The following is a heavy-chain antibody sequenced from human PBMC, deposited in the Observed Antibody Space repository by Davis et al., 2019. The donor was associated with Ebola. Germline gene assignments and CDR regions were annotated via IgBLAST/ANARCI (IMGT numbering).Heavy chain of an antibody. V-gene: IGHV3-21*06. Sequence: GGSLRLSCAPSAFPSSSYTMNWVRQTPGKGLEWASSISSDGSYIFYADSAKGRFTISRDNAKNSLYLQMNSLKAEDTADYFCATSESFFDYAAYFHYWGQGTLLTVSS. J-gene: IGHJ4*02. CDR1: AFPSSSYT. D-gene: IGHD3-16*01. CDR2: ISSDGSYI. CDR3: ATSESFFDYAAYFHY.